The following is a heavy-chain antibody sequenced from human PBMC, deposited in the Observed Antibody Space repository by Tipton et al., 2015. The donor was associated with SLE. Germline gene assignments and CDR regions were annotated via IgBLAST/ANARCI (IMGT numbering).Heavy chain of an antibody. V-gene: IGHV3-53*05. CDR3: AKARGVLTRSMDV. Sequence: GSLRLSCAASGFTVGSNYMSWVRQAPGKGLEWVSVVYSGGATDHADPVKGRFTISRDNSKNTVYLQMNSLRVEDMAIYYCAKARGVLTRSMDVWGLGTTVTVSS. CDR2: VYSGGAT. D-gene: IGHD4/OR15-4a*01. CDR1: GFTVGSNY. J-gene: IGHJ6*02.